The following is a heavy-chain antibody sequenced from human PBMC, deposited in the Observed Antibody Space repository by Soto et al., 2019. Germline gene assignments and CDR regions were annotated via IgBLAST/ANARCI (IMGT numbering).Heavy chain of an antibody. V-gene: IGHV1-8*01. D-gene: IGHD1-26*01. CDR3: ARGASAGVDY. J-gene: IGHJ4*02. CDR2: MQPSTGRT. Sequence: ASVKVSCKASGYSFTSLDINWVRQTAGQGLEWMGWMQPSTGRTGYAQKFQGRVTMTRDTSINTAYTELTTLTSDDTAFYYCARGASAGVDYWGQGTLVTVSS. CDR1: GYSFTSLD.